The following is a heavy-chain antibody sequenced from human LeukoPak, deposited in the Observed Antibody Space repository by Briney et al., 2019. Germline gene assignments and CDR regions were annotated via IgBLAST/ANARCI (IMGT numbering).Heavy chain of an antibody. D-gene: IGHD3-10*01. CDR3: AKDRDGGSNTRAKGFDY. V-gene: IGHV3-23*01. CDR2: ISAGGGTT. Sequence: GGSLRIYCAASGFTFSTYAMSWVRQAPGEGLEWVSAISAGGGTTYYADSVKGRFTISRDKSTSTLFLQMHSLRVEDTALYYCAKDRDGGSNTRAKGFDYWGQGTPITVSS. CDR1: GFTFSTYA. J-gene: IGHJ4*02.